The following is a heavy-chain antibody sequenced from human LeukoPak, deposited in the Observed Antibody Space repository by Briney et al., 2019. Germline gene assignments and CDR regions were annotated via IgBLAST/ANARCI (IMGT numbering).Heavy chain of an antibody. CDR2: ISGGASDT. CDR3: ARDSPDYGGKGFDY. J-gene: IGHJ4*02. D-gene: IGHD4-23*01. Sequence: GGSLRLSCAGFGFTFSRYAMGWVRQAPGKGLEWVSAISGGASDTYYADSVKGRFTISRDNSKNSLYLQMNSLRAEDTAIYYCARDSPDYGGKGFDYWGQGTLVTVSS. V-gene: IGHV3-23*01. CDR1: GFTFSRYA.